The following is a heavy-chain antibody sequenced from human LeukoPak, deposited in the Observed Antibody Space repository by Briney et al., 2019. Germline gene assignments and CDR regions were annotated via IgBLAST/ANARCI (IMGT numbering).Heavy chain of an antibody. CDR1: GYSISSGYY. V-gene: IGHV4-38-2*02. Sequence: PSETLSLTCTVSGYSISSGYYWGWIRQPPGKGLEWIGSIYHSGSTYYNPSLKSRVTISVDTSKNQFSLKLSSVTAADTAVYYCAMNRSAHQATFLNWFDPWGQGTLVTVSS. D-gene: IGHD1-14*01. CDR3: AMNRSAHQATFLNWFDP. CDR2: IYHSGST. J-gene: IGHJ5*02.